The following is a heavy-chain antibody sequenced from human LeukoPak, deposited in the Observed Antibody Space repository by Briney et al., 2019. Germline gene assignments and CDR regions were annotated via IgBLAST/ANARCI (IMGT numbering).Heavy chain of an antibody. CDR3: AISDGVTMVRGAEY. Sequence: ASETLSLTCAVYGGSFSGYYWSWIRQPPGKGLEWIGEINHTGGTNYNTSLKSRVTLSVDTSKNQFSLKLSSVTAADTAVYYCAISDGVTMVRGAEYWGQGTLVTVSS. CDR1: GGSFSGYY. CDR2: INHTGGT. D-gene: IGHD3-10*01. J-gene: IGHJ4*02. V-gene: IGHV4-34*01.